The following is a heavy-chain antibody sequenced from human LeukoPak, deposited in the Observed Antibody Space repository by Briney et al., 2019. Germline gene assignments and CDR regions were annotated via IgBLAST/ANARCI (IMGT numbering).Heavy chain of an antibody. CDR3: ARAVPNYYDSSGYI. CDR2: ISSSSSYI. D-gene: IGHD3-22*01. J-gene: IGHJ4*02. CDR1: GFTFSSYS. Sequence: GGSLRLSCAASGFTFSSYSMNWVRQAPGKGLEWVSSISSSSSYIYYADSMKGRFTISRDNAKNSLYLQMNSLRAEDTAVYYCARAVPNYYDSSGYIWGQGTLVTVSS. V-gene: IGHV3-21*01.